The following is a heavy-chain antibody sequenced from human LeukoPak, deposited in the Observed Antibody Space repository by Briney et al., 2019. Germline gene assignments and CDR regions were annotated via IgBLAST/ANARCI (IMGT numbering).Heavy chain of an antibody. D-gene: IGHD6-19*01. CDR2: INHSGST. CDR1: GGSFSGYY. J-gene: IGHJ4*02. Sequence: KPSETLSLTCAVYGGSFSGYYWSWIRQPPGKGLEWIGEINHSGSTNYNPSLKSRVTISVDTSKNQFSLKLSSVTAADTAVYYCARETLASGIDYWGQGTLVTVSS. CDR3: ARETLASGIDY. V-gene: IGHV4-34*01.